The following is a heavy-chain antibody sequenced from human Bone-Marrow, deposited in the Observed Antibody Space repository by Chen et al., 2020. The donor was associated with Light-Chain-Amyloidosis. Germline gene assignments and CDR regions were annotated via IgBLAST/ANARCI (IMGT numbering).Heavy chain of an antibody. CDR1: GASISNYY. D-gene: IGHD3-10*01. CDR2: VYYSGGT. Sequence: QVQLQESGPGLVKPSETLSLTCTVSGASISNYYWTWIRQPPGKGLEWIGYVYYSGGTNYNPSLKSRGTISVDTSKMQLSLKLNSVTAADTAVYYCARDRRFGNFDYWGQGTLVTVSS. V-gene: IGHV4-59*01. CDR3: ARDRRFGNFDY. J-gene: IGHJ4*02.